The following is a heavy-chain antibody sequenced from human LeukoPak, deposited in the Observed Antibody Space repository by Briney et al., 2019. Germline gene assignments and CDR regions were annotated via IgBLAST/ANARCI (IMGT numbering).Heavy chain of an antibody. CDR1: GFTVSSNY. V-gene: IGHV3-53*01. CDR2: IYSGGST. J-gene: IGHJ4*02. Sequence: GGSLRLSCAASGFTVSSNYMSWVRQAPGKGLEWVSAIYSGGSTYYADSVKGRLTISRDNSKNTLYLQMNSLRAEDTAMYYCTKDDDYWGQGTLVTVSS. CDR3: TKDDDY.